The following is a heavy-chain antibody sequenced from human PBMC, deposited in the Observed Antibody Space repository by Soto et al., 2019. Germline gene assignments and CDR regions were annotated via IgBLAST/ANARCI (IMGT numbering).Heavy chain of an antibody. CDR2: VNPSGGST. CDR1: GYTFTSYY. D-gene: IGHD3-10*01. V-gene: IGHV1-46*01. J-gene: IGHJ6*02. Sequence: WASVKVSCKASGYTFTSYYMHWVRQAPGQGLEWMGIVNPSGGSTSYAQKFQGRVTMTRDTSTSTVYMELSSLRSEDTAVYYCATRGRGYMVRGVINYYYGMDVWGQGTTVTVSS. CDR3: ATRGRGYMVRGVINYYYGMDV.